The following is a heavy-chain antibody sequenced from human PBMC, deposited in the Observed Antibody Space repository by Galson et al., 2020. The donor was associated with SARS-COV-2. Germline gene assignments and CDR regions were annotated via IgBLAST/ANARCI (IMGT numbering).Heavy chain of an antibody. CDR1: GGAISDVY. CDR3: ARGLIAQGWFDP. D-gene: IGHD3-22*01. Sequence: SETLSLTCTVSGGAISDVYWTWIRQPPGKGLEWIGYIHNSGSTSYNPSLESRVTMSVDTSKNDFPLNLSSVTAPDTALYYCARGLIAQGWFDPWGQGISVTVSS. CDR2: IHNSGST. J-gene: IGHJ5*02. V-gene: IGHV4-59*01.